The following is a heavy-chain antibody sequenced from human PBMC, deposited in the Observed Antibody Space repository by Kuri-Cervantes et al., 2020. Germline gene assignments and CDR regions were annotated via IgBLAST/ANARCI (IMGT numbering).Heavy chain of an antibody. Sequence: GESLKISCAASGFTFSSYAMHWVRQAPGKGLEWVSYISSSSSTIYYADSVKGRFTISRDNAKNSLYLQMNSLRDEDTAVYYCAREGAGYSSSWYSSGPRSYYYYYGMDVWGQGTTVTVSS. CDR1: GFTFSSYA. CDR2: ISSSSSTI. CDR3: AREGAGYSSSWYSSGPRSYYYYYGMDV. D-gene: IGHD6-13*01. J-gene: IGHJ6*02. V-gene: IGHV3-48*02.